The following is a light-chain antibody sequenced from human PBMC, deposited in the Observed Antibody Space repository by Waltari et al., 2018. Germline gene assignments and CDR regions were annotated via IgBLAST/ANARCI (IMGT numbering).Light chain of an antibody. J-gene: IGKJ1*01. Sequence: EIVLTQSPGSLSLSTGERATLSCRASQSVSNSYLAWYQQKPGQAPRLLIYGASSRATGIPDRFSGSGSGTDFTLTISRLEPEDSGVYFCQQYGSSPRTFGQGTKVELK. CDR1: QSVSNSY. CDR3: QQYGSSPRT. V-gene: IGKV3-20*01. CDR2: GAS.